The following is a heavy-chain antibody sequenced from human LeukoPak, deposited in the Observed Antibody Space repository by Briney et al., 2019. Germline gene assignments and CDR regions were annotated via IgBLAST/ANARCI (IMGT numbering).Heavy chain of an antibody. CDR1: GFTFSSYG. CDR2: IIGSGTVT. D-gene: IGHD3-10*01. V-gene: IGHV3-23*01. CDR3: AKGSSPGTYYNHAFDV. Sequence: GGSLRLSCAVSGFTFSSYGMSWVRQAPGKGLEWVSGIIGSGTVTYYTDSVKGRFTISRDNPNNTVYLQMNSLRAEDTAVYYCAKGSSPGTYYNHAFDVWGQGTMVTVSS. J-gene: IGHJ3*01.